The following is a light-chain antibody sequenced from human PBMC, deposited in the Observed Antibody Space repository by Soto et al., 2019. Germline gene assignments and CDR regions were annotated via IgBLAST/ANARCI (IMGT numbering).Light chain of an antibody. J-gene: IGLJ1*01. V-gene: IGLV2-14*01. CDR3: SSYTSSTTRGIYV. Sequence: QSVLTQPASVSGSPGQSIIISCTGTSSDVGDYNFVSWYQQHPGKAPKLMIYEVSNRPSGVSNRFSGSKSGNTASLTISGLQADDEADYYCSSYTSSTTRGIYVLGTATKSPS. CDR2: EVS. CDR1: SSDVGDYNF.